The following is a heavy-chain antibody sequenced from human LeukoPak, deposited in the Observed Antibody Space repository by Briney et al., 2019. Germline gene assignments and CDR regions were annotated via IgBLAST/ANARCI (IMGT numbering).Heavy chain of an antibody. D-gene: IGHD6-13*01. CDR2: ISSSGSTI. J-gene: IGHJ6*03. CDR3: ARAAAGPYYYYYYMDV. Sequence: GGSLRLSCAASGFTFSSYEMNWVRQAPGKGLEWVSYISSSGSTIYYADSVKGRFTISRDNSKNTLYLQMNSLRAEDTAVYYCARAAAGPYYYYYYMDVWGKGTTVTISS. V-gene: IGHV3-48*03. CDR1: GFTFSSYE.